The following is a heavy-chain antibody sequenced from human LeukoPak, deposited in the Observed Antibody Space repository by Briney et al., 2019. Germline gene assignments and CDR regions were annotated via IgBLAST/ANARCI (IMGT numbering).Heavy chain of an antibody. CDR1: DGSISSYY. Sequence: SETLSLTCTVSDGSISSYYWSWIRQPPGKGLEWIGYIYYSGSTNYNPSLKSRVTISVDTSKNQFSLKLSSVTAADTAVYYCARHSGDPYYFDYWGQGTLVTVSS. D-gene: IGHD7-27*01. J-gene: IGHJ4*02. CDR2: IYYSGST. CDR3: ARHSGDPYYFDY. V-gene: IGHV4-59*01.